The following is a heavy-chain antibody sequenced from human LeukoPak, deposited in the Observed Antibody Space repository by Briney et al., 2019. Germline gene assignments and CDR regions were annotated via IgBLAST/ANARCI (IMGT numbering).Heavy chain of an antibody. Sequence: ASVKVSCKASGYTFTNYYMHWVRQAPGQGLEWMGIINPSGGSTSYAQKFQGRVTMTTDTSTSTAYMELRSLRSDDTAVYYCARVRTYYYDSSGSFFDIWGQGTMVTVSS. CDR2: INPSGGST. J-gene: IGHJ3*02. CDR3: ARVRTYYYDSSGSFFDI. D-gene: IGHD3-22*01. CDR1: GYTFTNYY. V-gene: IGHV1-46*01.